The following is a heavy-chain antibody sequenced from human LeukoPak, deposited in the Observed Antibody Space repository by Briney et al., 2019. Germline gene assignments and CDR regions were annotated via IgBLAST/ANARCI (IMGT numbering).Heavy chain of an antibody. V-gene: IGHV3-30*18. J-gene: IGHJ6*03. CDR1: GFTFSAYG. CDR2: ISDDGSNK. CDR3: AKDRIYSNYGYYMDV. Sequence: PGGSLRLSCAASGFTFSAYGTHWVRQAPGKGLEWVAVISDDGSNKYYVDSVKGRFTISRDNSKNTLYLQMNSLRDEDTAVFYCAKDRIYSNYGYYMDVWGKGTTVTVSS. D-gene: IGHD4-11*01.